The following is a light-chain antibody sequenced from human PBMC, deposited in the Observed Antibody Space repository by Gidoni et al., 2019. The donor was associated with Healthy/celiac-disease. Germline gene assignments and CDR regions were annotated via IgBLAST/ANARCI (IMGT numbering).Light chain of an antibody. V-gene: IGKV1-39*01. Sequence: DIRMPNYPSSLSASVGDRVTSTCRASQSISSYLSWYQQKPGKAPKPLIYAASSLQSGVPSRFSGSGSGTDFTLTISSLQPEDFATYYCQQCYSTRLTFGGGTKVEIK. J-gene: IGKJ4*01. CDR2: AAS. CDR1: QSISSY. CDR3: QQCYSTRLT.